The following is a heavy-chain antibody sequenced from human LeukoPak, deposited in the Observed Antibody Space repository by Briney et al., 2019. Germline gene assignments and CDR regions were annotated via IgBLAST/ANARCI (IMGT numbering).Heavy chain of an antibody. D-gene: IGHD3-16*01. V-gene: IGHV4-59*08. CDR1: GGSLSSYY. CDR3: ARQSDDLGYFQH. CDR2: IYYRGRT. J-gene: IGHJ1*01. Sequence: SETLSLTCTVSGGSLSSYYWSWIRQPPGKGLEWIGYIYYRGRTKYNPSLQSRVTISVDTSKNQFSLRLSSVTAADAAVYYCARQSDDLGYFQHWGQGTLVTVSS.